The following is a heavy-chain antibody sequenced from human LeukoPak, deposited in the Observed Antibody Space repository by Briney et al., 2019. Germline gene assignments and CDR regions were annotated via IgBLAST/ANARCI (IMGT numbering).Heavy chain of an antibody. Sequence: PGGSLRLSCAASGFTFSSYGMHWVRQAPGKGLEWVSGISGGGDSTYYADSVKGRFTISRDNSKNTLYLQMNSLRAEDTAVYFCAKEGYDSSGYYLGFDYWGQGTLVTVSS. V-gene: IGHV3-23*01. CDR2: ISGGGDST. CDR3: AKEGYDSSGYYLGFDY. CDR1: GFTFSSYG. D-gene: IGHD3-22*01. J-gene: IGHJ4*02.